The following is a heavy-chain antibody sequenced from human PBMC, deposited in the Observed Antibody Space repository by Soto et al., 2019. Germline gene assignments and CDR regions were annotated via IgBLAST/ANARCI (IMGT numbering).Heavy chain of an antibody. J-gene: IGHJ6*02. V-gene: IGHV3-21*01. CDR2: ISSSSYI. CDR1: GFTFSSYS. CDR3: AREAEFGVVINYYYYYGMDV. Sequence: PGGSLRLSCAASGFTFSSYSMNWVRQAPGKGLEWVSSISSSSYIYYADSVKGRFTISRDNAKNSLYLQMNSLRAEDTTVYYSAREAEFGVVINYYYYYGMDVWGQGTTVTVS. D-gene: IGHD3-3*01.